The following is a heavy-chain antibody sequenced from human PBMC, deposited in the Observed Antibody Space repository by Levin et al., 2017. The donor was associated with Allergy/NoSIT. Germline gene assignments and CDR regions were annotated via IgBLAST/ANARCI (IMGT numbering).Heavy chain of an antibody. D-gene: IGHD3-10*01. Sequence: ETLSLTCAASGFTFSRYWMSWVRQAPGKGLEWVASIKQDGREKYYVDAVKGRFTISRDNAKNSLYLQMNSLRAEDTAVYYCTREQGVILYYYYYYMDVWGKGTTVTVSS. V-gene: IGHV3-7*03. CDR2: IKQDGREK. CDR3: TREQGVILYYYYYYMDV. J-gene: IGHJ6*03. CDR1: GFTFSRYW.